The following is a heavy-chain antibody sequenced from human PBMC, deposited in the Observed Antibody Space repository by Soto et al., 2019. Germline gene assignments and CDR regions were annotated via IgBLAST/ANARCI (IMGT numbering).Heavy chain of an antibody. Sequence: GSLRLSCAASGFTFSSYAMSWVRQAPGKGLEWVSAISGSGGSTYYADSVKGRFTISRDNSKNTLYLQMNSLRAEDTAVYYCAKGVVPAGQFDYWGQGTLVTVSS. CDR1: GFTFSSYA. V-gene: IGHV3-23*01. CDR3: AKGVVPAGQFDY. CDR2: ISGSGGST. D-gene: IGHD2-2*01. J-gene: IGHJ4*02.